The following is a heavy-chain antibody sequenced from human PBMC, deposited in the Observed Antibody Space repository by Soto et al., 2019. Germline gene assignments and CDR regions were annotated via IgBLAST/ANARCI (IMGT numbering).Heavy chain of an antibody. Sequence: EVQLVESGGGLVQPGRYLRLSCAASGFTFDDYAMHWVRQAPGKGLEWVSGISWNSGSIGYADSVKGRFTISRDNAKNSLYLQMNSLRAEDTALYYCAKVGYSSGWYPYFDYWGQGTLVTVSS. CDR3: AKVGYSSGWYPYFDY. D-gene: IGHD6-19*01. V-gene: IGHV3-9*01. CDR2: ISWNSGSI. CDR1: GFTFDDYA. J-gene: IGHJ4*02.